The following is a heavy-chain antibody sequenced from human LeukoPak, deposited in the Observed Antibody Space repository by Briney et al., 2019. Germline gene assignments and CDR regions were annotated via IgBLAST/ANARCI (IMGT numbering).Heavy chain of an antibody. CDR1: GYTFTSYG. Sequence: LVASVKVSCKASGYTFTSYGISWVRQAPGQGLEWMGWISAYNGNTNYAQKLQGRVTMTTDTSTSTAYMELRSLRSDDTAVYYCARAFALGGAMVTSYWFDPWGQGTLVTVSS. D-gene: IGHD5-18*01. CDR3: ARAFALGGAMVTSYWFDP. CDR2: ISAYNGNT. J-gene: IGHJ5*02. V-gene: IGHV1-18*01.